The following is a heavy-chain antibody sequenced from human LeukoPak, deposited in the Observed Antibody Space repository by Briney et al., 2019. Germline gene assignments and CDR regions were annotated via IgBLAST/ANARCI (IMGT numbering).Heavy chain of an antibody. Sequence: GGSLRLSCAASGFIVSNYCMGWVRQAPGKGLEWVAYIKQDASETYYVDSVRGRFSISRDNAKNSLFLQMNSLRAEDTAVYYCATDPSGPSDMSGWYYFDNWGQGTLVSVSS. CDR3: ATDPSGPSDMSGWYYFDN. D-gene: IGHD6-19*01. V-gene: IGHV3-7*01. J-gene: IGHJ4*02. CDR2: IKQDASET. CDR1: GFIVSNYC.